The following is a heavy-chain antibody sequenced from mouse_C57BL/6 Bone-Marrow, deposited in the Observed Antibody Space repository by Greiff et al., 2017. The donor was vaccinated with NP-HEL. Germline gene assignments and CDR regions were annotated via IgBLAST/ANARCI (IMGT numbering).Heavy chain of an antibody. CDR3: ARSRLRPFDY. V-gene: IGHV1-76*01. CDR1: GYTFTDYY. J-gene: IGHJ2*01. CDR2: IYPGSGNT. Sequence: QVQLQQSGAELVRPGASVKLSCKASGYTFTDYYINWVKQRPGQGLEWIARIYPGSGNTYYNEKFKGKATLTAEKSSSTAYMQLSSLTSEDSAVYFCARSRLRPFDYWGQGTTLTVSS. D-gene: IGHD2-2*01.